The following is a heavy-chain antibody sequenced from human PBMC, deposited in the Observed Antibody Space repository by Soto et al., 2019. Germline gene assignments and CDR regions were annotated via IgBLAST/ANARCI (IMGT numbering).Heavy chain of an antibody. CDR3: APLSVSLSGPYGIHV. CDR1: GYSISSSDYY. D-gene: IGHD2-15*01. Sequence: SETLSLTCSVSGYSISSSDYYWAWIRQPPGKGLEWIGSMLYSGLTYYNPSLKSRVTLSVDTSRNQFSVRLNSVTASDTAVYYCAPLSVSLSGPYGIHVWGQGTTVTVSS. CDR2: MLYSGLT. V-gene: IGHV4-39*01. J-gene: IGHJ6*02.